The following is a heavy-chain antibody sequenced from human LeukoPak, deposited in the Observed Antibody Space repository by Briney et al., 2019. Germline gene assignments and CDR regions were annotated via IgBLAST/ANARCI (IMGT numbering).Heavy chain of an antibody. CDR3: ARDGQDYGDYSWYFDY. CDR2: IWYDGSNK. D-gene: IGHD4-17*01. J-gene: IGHJ4*02. Sequence: GGSLRLSCAASGFTFSNYGMHWVRQAPGKGLEWVAVIWYDGSNKYYGDSVKGRFTISRDNSKNTLYLQMNSLRAEDTAVYYCARDGQDYGDYSWYFDYWGQGTLVTVSS. CDR1: GFTFSNYG. V-gene: IGHV3-33*01.